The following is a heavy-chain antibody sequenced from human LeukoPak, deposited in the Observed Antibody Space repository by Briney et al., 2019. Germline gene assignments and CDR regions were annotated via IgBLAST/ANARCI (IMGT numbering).Heavy chain of an antibody. CDR2: INPSGGST. V-gene: IGHV1-46*01. Sequence: WASVKVSCKASGYTFTSYYMHWVRQAPGQGLEWMGIINPSGGSTSYAQKFQGRVTMTRDMSTSTVYMELSSLRSEDTAVYYCARSPSYYYYMDVWGKGTTVTISS. CDR1: GYTFTSYY. CDR3: ARSPSYYYYMDV. J-gene: IGHJ6*03.